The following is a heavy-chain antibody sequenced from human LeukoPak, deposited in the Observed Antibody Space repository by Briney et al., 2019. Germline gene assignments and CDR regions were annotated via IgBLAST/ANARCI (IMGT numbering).Heavy chain of an antibody. D-gene: IGHD2-21*02. CDR3: ARVPYCGGDCYQNYYYYYMDV. V-gene: IGHV1-18*01. J-gene: IGHJ6*03. CDR1: GHTYTSYA. Sequence: GASVKVSCKASGHTYTSYAISWVRPAPGQGLEWMGWSSAFNGNTIYAQKLQGRVTMTTDTSTSTAYMELRSLRSDDTAVYYCARVPYCGGDCYQNYYYYYMDVWGKGTTVTVSS. CDR2: SSAFNGNT.